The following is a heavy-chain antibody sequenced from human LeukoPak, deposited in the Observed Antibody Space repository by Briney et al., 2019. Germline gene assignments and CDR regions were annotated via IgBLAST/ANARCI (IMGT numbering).Heavy chain of an antibody. V-gene: IGHV3-30*04. J-gene: IGHJ4*02. D-gene: IGHD3-10*01. CDR2: ISYDGSNK. CDR1: GFTFSSYA. CDR3: ATPQGWFGEYHHGGIDY. Sequence: RGSLRLSCAASGFTFSSYAMHWVRQAPGKGLEWVAVISYDGSNKYYADSVKGRFTISRDNSKNTLYLQMNSLRAEDTAVYYCATPQGWFGEYHHGGIDYWGQGTLVTVSS.